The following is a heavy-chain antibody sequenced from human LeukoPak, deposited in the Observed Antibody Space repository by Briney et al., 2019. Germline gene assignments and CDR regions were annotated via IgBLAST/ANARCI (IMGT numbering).Heavy chain of an antibody. D-gene: IGHD1-14*01. Sequence: PGGSLRLSCAGSGLTFSDDYMNWIRQAPGKGLEWISYISSRGSTIYYADSVKGRFTISRDNAKNSLYLQMNSLRAEDSAVYYCARELTRSGDYWGQGTLVTVSS. J-gene: IGHJ4*02. V-gene: IGHV3-11*01. CDR3: ARELTRSGDY. CDR2: ISSRGSTI. CDR1: GLTFSDDY.